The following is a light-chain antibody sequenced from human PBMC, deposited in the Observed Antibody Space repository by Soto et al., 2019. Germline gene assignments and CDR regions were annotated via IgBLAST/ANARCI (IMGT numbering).Light chain of an antibody. CDR3: QSYDVGLSAHNYV. Sequence: QAVVTQPPSVSGAPGQRVTISCTGSSSNIGAGYDVHWYQQFPGTAPRLLIYANNNRPSGVPDRLSGSKSGTSASLAITGLQADDEAEYYCQSYDVGLSAHNYVFGTGTKLTVL. V-gene: IGLV1-40*01. CDR2: ANN. CDR1: SSNIGAGYD. J-gene: IGLJ1*01.